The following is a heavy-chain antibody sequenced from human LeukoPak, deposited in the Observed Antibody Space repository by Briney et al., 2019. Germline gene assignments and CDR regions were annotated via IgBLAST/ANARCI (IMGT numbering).Heavy chain of an antibody. CDR3: AREGIRSWESDY. J-gene: IGHJ4*02. CDR1: GVSISSSNSY. Sequence: SETLSLTCTVSGVSISSSNSYWGWIRQPPGKGLEWIGSIYYSGNTYYNASLKSQVSISIDTSKNQFSLRLTSVTAADTAVYYCAREGIRSWESDYWGQGTLVTVSS. V-gene: IGHV4-39*02. D-gene: IGHD1-26*01. CDR2: IYYSGNT.